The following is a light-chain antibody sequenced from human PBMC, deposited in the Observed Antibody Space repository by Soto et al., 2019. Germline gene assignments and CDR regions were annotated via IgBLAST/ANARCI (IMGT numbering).Light chain of an antibody. J-gene: IGLJ3*02. Sequence: QSALTQPASVSGSPGQSITISCTGTSSDAVSWYQVHPDKAPKLLIYGVSNRPSGVSSRFSGSKSGNTASLTISGLQAEDEADYYCSKYTNSITWLFGGGTKLTVL. CDR1: SSDA. CDR2: GVS. CDR3: SKYTNSITWL. V-gene: IGLV2-14*01.